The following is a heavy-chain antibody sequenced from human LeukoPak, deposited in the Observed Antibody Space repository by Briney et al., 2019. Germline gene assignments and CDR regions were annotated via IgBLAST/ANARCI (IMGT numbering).Heavy chain of an antibody. D-gene: IGHD3-22*01. Sequence: ASVKVSCKASGYTFTSYGISWVRQAPGQGLEWMGWISAYNGNTNYAQKLQGRVTMTTDTSTSTAYMELRSLRSDGTAVYYCATRMAGYYPLDYWGQGTLVTVSS. J-gene: IGHJ4*02. CDR2: ISAYNGNT. CDR3: ATRMAGYYPLDY. CDR1: GYTFTSYG. V-gene: IGHV1-18*01.